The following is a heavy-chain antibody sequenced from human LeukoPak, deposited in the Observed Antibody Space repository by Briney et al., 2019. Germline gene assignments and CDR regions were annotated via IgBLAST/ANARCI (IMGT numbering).Heavy chain of an antibody. CDR2: INHSGST. D-gene: IGHD4-23*01. V-gene: IGHV4-34*01. CDR1: GGSFSGYY. J-gene: IGHJ3*02. CDR3: ARVGPTVEFDAFDI. Sequence: SETLSLTCAVYGGSFSGYYWSWIRQPPGKGLEWIGEINHSGSTNYNPSLKSRVTISVDTSKNQFSLKLSSVTAADTAVYYCARVGPTVEFDAFDIWGQGTMVTVSS.